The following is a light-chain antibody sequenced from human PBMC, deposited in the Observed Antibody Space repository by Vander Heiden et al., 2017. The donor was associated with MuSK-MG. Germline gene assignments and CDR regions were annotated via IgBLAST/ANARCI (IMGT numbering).Light chain of an antibody. Sequence: EIVLTQSPGTMSLSPGETATLSCKSSQSIISNYLAWYQQKPGQAPRLLIYGAFTTATGIQARFSGSGSGTDFTLTISRLEPDDFAVYYCQQYVTSPLTFGGGTKVEIK. V-gene: IGKV3-20*01. CDR3: QQYVTSPLT. CDR2: GAF. J-gene: IGKJ4*01. CDR1: QSIISNY.